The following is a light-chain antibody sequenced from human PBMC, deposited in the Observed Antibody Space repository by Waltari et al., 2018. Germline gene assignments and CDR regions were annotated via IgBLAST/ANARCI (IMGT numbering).Light chain of an antibody. CDR2: AAS. Sequence: DIQMTQSPSSLSASVGDRVTITCQASQSINTYLNWYQQKPGKAPKLLIYAASSLQSGLPSRFSGSGSGTDFTLTISSLQPEDFATYYCQQHYSTRITFGQGTRLEIK. CDR1: QSINTY. J-gene: IGKJ5*01. V-gene: IGKV1-39*01. CDR3: QQHYSTRIT.